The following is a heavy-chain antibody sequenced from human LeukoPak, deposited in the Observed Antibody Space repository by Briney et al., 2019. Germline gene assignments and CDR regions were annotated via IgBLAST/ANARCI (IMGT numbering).Heavy chain of an antibody. J-gene: IGHJ3*02. CDR2: IYSGGST. D-gene: IGHD3-22*01. CDR3: ARGLGYYDSTGYYGGAFDI. V-gene: IGHV3-66*01. Sequence: GGSLRLSCAASGFTVSSNYMSWVRQAPGKGLERVSIIYSGGSTHYADSVKGRFTISRDNSKNKLYLQMNSLRAEDTAVYYCARGLGYYDSTGYYGGAFDIWGQGTMVTVSS. CDR1: GFTVSSNY.